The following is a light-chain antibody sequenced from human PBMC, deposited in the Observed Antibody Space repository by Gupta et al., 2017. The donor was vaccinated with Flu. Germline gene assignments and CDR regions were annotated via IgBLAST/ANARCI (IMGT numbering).Light chain of an antibody. CDR2: FAS. Sequence: DVQLTQSPSSLSASVGDRVTITCRASQSIGKYLNWYQHRPGQAPKLLIYFASNLQSGVPSGFSGSGSGTXFTLTIXSLQPEDLATYFCQQTYTAPFAFGXGTNVDL. CDR3: QQTYTAPFA. V-gene: IGKV1-39*01. J-gene: IGKJ3*01. CDR1: QSIGKY.